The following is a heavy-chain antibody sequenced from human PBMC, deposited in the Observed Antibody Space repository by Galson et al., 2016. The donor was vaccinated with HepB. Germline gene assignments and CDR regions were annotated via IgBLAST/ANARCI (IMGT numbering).Heavy chain of an antibody. V-gene: IGHV2-5*02. D-gene: IGHD3-22*01. CDR2: IYWDDDK. Sequence: PALVKPTQTLTLTCTFSGFSLTTSGVGVGWIRQPPGKALEWLALIYWDDDKRYSPSLKSRLTITKDTSKNQVVLTVTNMDPVDTATYYCAHSAHHYDSSGYYYENRKTCYYYGTDVWGQGTTVSVSS. CDR1: GFSLTTSGVG. J-gene: IGHJ6*02. CDR3: AHSAHHYDSSGYYYENRKTCYYYGTDV.